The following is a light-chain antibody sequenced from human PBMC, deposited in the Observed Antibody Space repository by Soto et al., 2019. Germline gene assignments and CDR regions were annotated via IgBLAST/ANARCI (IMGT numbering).Light chain of an antibody. J-gene: IGKJ5*01. V-gene: IGKV1-12*01. CDR3: QQSDSFPWT. CDR2: AAS. Sequence: DIQMTQSPSSVSASVGDRVTITCRASRDISTWLAWYQQKPGTAPKLLIYAASSLQSGVPSRFSGSESGTDFTLAISNLQPEDFPTYYGQQSDSFPWTFGQATRLDIK. CDR1: RDISTW.